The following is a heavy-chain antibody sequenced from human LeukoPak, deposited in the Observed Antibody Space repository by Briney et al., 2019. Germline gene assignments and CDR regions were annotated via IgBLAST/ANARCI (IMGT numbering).Heavy chain of an antibody. CDR1: GDSISRFY. CDR2: IYYGGST. V-gene: IGHV4-59*04. CDR3: AGLPRTTWDY. Sequence: PETLSLTCTVSGDSISRFYWSWIRQSPGKGLEWIGHIYYGGSTYYSPSLKNRVTISVDTSKKQFSLKLNSVTATDTAVFYRAGLPRTTWDYWGQGTLVTVSS. D-gene: IGHD1-1*01. J-gene: IGHJ4*02.